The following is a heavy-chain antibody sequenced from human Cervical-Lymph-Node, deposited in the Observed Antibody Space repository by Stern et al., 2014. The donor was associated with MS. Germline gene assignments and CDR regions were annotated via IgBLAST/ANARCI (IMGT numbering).Heavy chain of an antibody. CDR2: ISYGGDNQ. CDR3: VKPARTSDYGDAFDV. V-gene: IGHV3-30*18. Sequence: VQLVESGGGVVQPGRSLRLSCTASGFTFNKSGRHWVRQAPGKGLEWVAGISYGGDNQNYADSVKGRFTISRDNTEKTVYLQLNNLRPEDTAVYYCVKPARTSDYGDAFDVWGQGTLVTVS. D-gene: IGHD4-17*01. J-gene: IGHJ3*01. CDR1: GFTFNKSG.